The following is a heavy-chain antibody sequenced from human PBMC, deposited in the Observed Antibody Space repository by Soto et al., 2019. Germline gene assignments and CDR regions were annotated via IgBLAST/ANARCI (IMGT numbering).Heavy chain of an antibody. J-gene: IGHJ4*02. CDR3: AHRATAIDY. CDR2: IYWDDDK. V-gene: IGHV2-5*02. CDR1: GFSLSTSGVG. D-gene: IGHD2-21*02. Sequence: QITLKESGPTLVKPTQTLTLTCTFSGFSLSTSGVGVAWIRQPPGKALEWLALIYWDDDKRYSPSLKNRLNITKNTAKNPVVLKMTNMDPGENATYSCAHRATAIDYWGQGTLVTVSS.